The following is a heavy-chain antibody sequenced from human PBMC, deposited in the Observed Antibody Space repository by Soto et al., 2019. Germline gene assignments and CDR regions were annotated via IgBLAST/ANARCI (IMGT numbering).Heavy chain of an antibody. CDR3: ARENRVTMRRWDRGEYYFDY. D-gene: IGHD3-22*01. CDR1: GGSISSGDYY. CDR2: IYYSGST. Sequence: SETLSLTCTVSGGSISSGDYYWSWIRQPPGKGLEWIGYIYYSGSTNYNPSLKSRVTISVDTSKNQFSLKLSSVTAADTAVYYCARENRVTMRRWDRGEYYFDYWGQGTLVTVSS. V-gene: IGHV4-61*08. J-gene: IGHJ4*02.